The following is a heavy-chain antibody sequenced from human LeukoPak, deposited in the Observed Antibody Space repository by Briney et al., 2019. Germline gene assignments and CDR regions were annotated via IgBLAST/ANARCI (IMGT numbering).Heavy chain of an antibody. CDR1: GFTFSSYA. CDR2: ISGSGGST. Sequence: PGGSLRLSCAASGFTFSSYAMSWVRQAPGKGLEWVSAISGSGGSTYYADSVKGRLTISRDNSKNTLYLQMNSLRAEDTAVYYCAKDEYSSGWAYWYFDLWGRGTLVTVSS. D-gene: IGHD6-19*01. J-gene: IGHJ2*01. V-gene: IGHV3-23*01. CDR3: AKDEYSSGWAYWYFDL.